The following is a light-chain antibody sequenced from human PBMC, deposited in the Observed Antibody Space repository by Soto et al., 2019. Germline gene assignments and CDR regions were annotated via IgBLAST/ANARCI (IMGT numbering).Light chain of an antibody. CDR3: QQYSNWPLT. CDR2: GAS. V-gene: IGKV3-15*01. CDR1: QSVSSN. Sequence: EIVMTQSPATLSVSPGEGATLSCRASQSVSSNLAWYQQKPGQAPRLLILGASTRATGIPARFTGSGSGTEFSLTISALQSEDLASYYCQQYSNWPLTFGGGTKVRIK. J-gene: IGKJ4*01.